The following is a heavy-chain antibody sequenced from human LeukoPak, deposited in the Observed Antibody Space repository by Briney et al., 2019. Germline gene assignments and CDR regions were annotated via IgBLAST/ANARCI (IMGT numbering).Heavy chain of an antibody. V-gene: IGHV3-11*04. D-gene: IGHD3-22*01. CDR1: GFTFSDYY. Sequence: SGGSLRLSCAASGFTFSDYYMAWIRQAPGKGLEWLSYMSSGGSTINYADSVKGRFTISRDNAKNTLNLQMNSLRAEDTAVYYCARDLGQYYDTSDNWFDPWGQGTLVTVSS. CDR2: MSSGGSTI. J-gene: IGHJ5*02. CDR3: ARDLGQYYDTSDNWFDP.